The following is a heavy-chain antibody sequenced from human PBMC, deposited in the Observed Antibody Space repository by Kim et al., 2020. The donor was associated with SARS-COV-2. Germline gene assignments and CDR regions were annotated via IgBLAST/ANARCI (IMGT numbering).Heavy chain of an antibody. CDR3: ARDSDKTAMVSFDY. V-gene: IGHV3-30*04. CDR1: GFTFSSYA. J-gene: IGHJ4*02. CDR2: ISYDGSNK. D-gene: IGHD5-18*01. Sequence: GGSLRLSCAASGFTFSSYAMHWVRQAPGKGLEWVAVISYDGSNKYYADSVKGRFTIPRDNSKNTLYLQMNSLRAEDTAVYYCARDSDKTAMVSFDYWGQG.